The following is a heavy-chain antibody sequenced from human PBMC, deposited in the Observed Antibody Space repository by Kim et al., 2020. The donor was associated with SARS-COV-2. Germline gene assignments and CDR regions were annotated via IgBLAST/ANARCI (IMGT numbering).Heavy chain of an antibody. J-gene: IGHJ3*02. Sequence: GGSLRLSCAASGFTFSSYWMSWVRQAPGKGLEWVANIKQDGSEKYYVDSVKGRFTISRDNAKNSLYLQMNSLRAEDTAVYYCARLTTDVGITMIPPDAFDIWGQGTMVTVSS. V-gene: IGHV3-7*01. D-gene: IGHD3-22*01. CDR1: GFTFSSYW. CDR2: IKQDGSEK. CDR3: ARLTTDVGITMIPPDAFDI.